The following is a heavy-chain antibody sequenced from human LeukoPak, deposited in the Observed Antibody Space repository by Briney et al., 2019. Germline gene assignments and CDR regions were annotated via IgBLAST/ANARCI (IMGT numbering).Heavy chain of an antibody. CDR3: ARLWDSTGLYFYYYMDV. CDR1: GVSIRGDTYY. V-gene: IGHV4-39*01. J-gene: IGHJ6*03. D-gene: IGHD6-19*01. Sequence: SETLSLTCTVSGVSIRGDTYYWGWIRQPPGKGLEWIGNYHIGNTYYNPSLKSRVTISEDTSRNQFSLRVNSVTAADTAVYYCARLWDSTGLYFYYYMDVWGEGTTVTVSS. CDR2: YHIGNT.